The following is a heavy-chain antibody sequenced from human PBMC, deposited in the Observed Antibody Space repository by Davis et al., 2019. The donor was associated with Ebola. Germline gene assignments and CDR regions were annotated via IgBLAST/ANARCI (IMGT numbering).Heavy chain of an antibody. J-gene: IGHJ4*02. CDR3: ARDRRGSYTVDY. V-gene: IGHV1-46*01. Sequence: VSVKVSCKASEYTFTVYYMNWVRLAPGQRLEWMGVINPSAGYTNYAQRFQGRVTITRDTSTSTVYLEVTSLTSEDTAVYYCARDRRGSYTVDYWGQGTLVTVSS. CDR1: EYTFTVYY. D-gene: IGHD1-26*01. CDR2: INPSAGYT.